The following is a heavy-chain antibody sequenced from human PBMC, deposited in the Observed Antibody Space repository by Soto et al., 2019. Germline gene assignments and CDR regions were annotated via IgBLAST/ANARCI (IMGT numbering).Heavy chain of an antibody. CDR1: GGTFSSYA. J-gene: IGHJ4*02. V-gene: IGHV1-69*13. Sequence: ASVKVSCKASGGTFSSYAISWVRQAPGQGLEWMGGIIPIFGTANYAQKFQGSVTITADESTSTAYMELSSMRSEDTAVYYGAMTDESGGSYQGLLYFDYWGQGTLVTVSS. CDR3: AMTDESGGSYQGLLYFDY. CDR2: IIPIFGTA. D-gene: IGHD2-15*01.